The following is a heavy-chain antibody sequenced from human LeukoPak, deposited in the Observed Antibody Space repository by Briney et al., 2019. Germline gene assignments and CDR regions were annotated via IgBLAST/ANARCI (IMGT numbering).Heavy chain of an antibody. Sequence: GGSLRLSCAASGFTLSSYWMHWVRQAPGKGLEWVSSISSSSSYIYYADSVKGRFTISRDNAKNSLYLQMNSLRAEDTAVYYCARDDYGEGFLAGDRAFDYWGQGTLVTVSS. CDR3: ARDDYGEGFLAGDRAFDY. J-gene: IGHJ4*02. CDR2: ISSSSSYI. D-gene: IGHD4-17*01. V-gene: IGHV3-21*01. CDR1: GFTLSSYW.